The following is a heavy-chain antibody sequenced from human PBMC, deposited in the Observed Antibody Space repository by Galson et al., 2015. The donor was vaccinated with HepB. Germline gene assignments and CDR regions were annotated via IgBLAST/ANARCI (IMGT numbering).Heavy chain of an antibody. CDR2: INSDGRST. V-gene: IGHV3-74*01. CDR1: GFTFSSYW. CDR3: ARDLDSVSTGYYVYYYYGMDV. Sequence: SLRLSCAASGFTFSSYWMHWVRQAPGKGLVWVSHINSDGRSTTYADSVKGRFTIFRDNAKNTLYLQMNSLRAEDTAVYYCARDLDSVSTGYYVYYYYGMDVWGQGTTVTVSS. D-gene: IGHD3-9*01. J-gene: IGHJ6*02.